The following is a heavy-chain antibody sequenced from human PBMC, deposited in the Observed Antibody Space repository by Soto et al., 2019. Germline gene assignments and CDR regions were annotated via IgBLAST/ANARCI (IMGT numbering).Heavy chain of an antibody. J-gene: IGHJ4*02. D-gene: IGHD6-13*01. V-gene: IGHV3-21*01. CDR1: GFTFSSYS. Sequence: GGSLRLSCAASGFTFSSYSMNWVRQAPGKGLEWVSSISSSSSYIYYADSVKGRFTISRDNAKNSLYLQMNSLRAEDTAVYYCAREGIAAAGTFANYFDYWGQGTLVTVSS. CDR3: AREGIAAAGTFANYFDY. CDR2: ISSSSSYI.